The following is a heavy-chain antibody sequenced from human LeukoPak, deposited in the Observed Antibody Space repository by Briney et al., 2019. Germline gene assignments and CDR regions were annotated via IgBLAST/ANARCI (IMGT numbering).Heavy chain of an antibody. CDR2: IIPIFGTA. J-gene: IGHJ6*03. D-gene: IGHD5-24*01. V-gene: IGHV1-69*05. CDR3: ARREMATIIGTYYYYMDV. CDR1: GGTFSSYA. Sequence: ASVKVSCKASGGTFSSYAISWVRQAPGQGLEWMGGIIPIFGTANYAQKLQGRVTMTTDTSTSTAYMELRSLRSDDTAVYYCARREMATIIGTYYYYMDVWGKGTTVTVSS.